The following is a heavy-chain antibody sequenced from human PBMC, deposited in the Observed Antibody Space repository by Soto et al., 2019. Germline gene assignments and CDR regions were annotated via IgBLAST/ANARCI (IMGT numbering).Heavy chain of an antibody. V-gene: IGHV4-31*02. J-gene: IGHJ5*02. CDR2: TDYSGST. CDR3: ARAIAVTTPCFDP. Sequence: VQLRESGPGLVKPSQTLSLTCAVSGGSISSGDYYWSCIRQHPGKDLEWIGFTDYSGSTYYNPSLRSRVTISVDTSKNQFSLSLNSVTAADSAVYYCARAIAVTTPCFDPWGQGTLFTVSS. D-gene: IGHD4-17*01. CDR1: GGSISSGDYY.